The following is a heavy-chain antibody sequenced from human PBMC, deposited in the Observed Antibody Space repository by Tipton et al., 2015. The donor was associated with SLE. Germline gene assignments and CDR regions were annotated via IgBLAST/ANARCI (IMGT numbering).Heavy chain of an antibody. CDR1: GFSFKNYV. CDR3: ARESWRGAQIGLDV. D-gene: IGHD2-21*01. J-gene: IGHJ6*04. V-gene: IGHV3-30*04. CDR2: ISYDGSND. Sequence: SLRLSCAVSGFSFKNYVMHWVRQAPGKGLEWVAVISYDGSNDHYADSVKGRFTISRDNAKNSLYLQMNSLRAEDTAVYYCARESWRGAQIGLDVWGKGATVTVSS.